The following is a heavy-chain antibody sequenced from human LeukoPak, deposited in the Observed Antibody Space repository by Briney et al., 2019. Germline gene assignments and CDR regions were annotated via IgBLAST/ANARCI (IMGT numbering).Heavy chain of an antibody. CDR1: GFTFSSYG. V-gene: IGHV3-33*01. D-gene: IGHD1-1*01. J-gene: IGHJ5*02. Sequence: AGGSLRLSCAAPGFTFSSYGMHWVRQAPGKGLEWVAVIWYDGSNKYYADSVKGRFTISRDNSKNTLYLQMNSLRAEDTGVYYCARDMGNWNEVRTSTNWFDPWGQGTLVTVSS. CDR3: ARDMGNWNEVRTSTNWFDP. CDR2: IWYDGSNK.